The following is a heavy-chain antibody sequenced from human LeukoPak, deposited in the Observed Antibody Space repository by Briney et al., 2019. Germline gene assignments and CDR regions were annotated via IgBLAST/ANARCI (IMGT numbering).Heavy chain of an antibody. Sequence: GGSLRLSCAASGFTFSSYAMSWVRQASGKGLEWVSGISGSGGKTYYADSVKGRFTISRDNPKNTLYLQMNSLRGEDTAVYYCAPLGGYCSGGTCYSLDVWGKGTTVTVSS. CDR3: APLGGYCSGGTCYSLDV. CDR2: ISGSGGKT. CDR1: GFTFSSYA. V-gene: IGHV3-23*01. D-gene: IGHD2-15*01. J-gene: IGHJ6*03.